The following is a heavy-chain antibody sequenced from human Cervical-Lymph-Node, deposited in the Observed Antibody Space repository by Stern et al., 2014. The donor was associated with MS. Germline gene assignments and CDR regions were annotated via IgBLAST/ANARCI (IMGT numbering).Heavy chain of an antibody. CDR3: ARGGRGVGLEY. D-gene: IGHD3-10*01. CDR1: EFPFSTYA. Sequence: VQLVESGGGEFPPGGSLGLSWVASEFPFSTYAMHWVRRAPGKGREGVAFVSYDGTQRNSTDSVKARFTISRDNSKNTLYLHMNSLRDEDTAVYFCARGGRGVGLEYWGQGALVTVSS. V-gene: IGHV3-30*04. CDR2: VSYDGTQR. J-gene: IGHJ4*02.